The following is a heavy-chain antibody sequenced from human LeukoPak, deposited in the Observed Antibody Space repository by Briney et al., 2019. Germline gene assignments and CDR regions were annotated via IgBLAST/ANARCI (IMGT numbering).Heavy chain of an antibody. CDR2: IYYSGST. J-gene: IGHJ4*02. V-gene: IGHV4-59*08. CDR1: GGSISRYY. D-gene: IGHD1-26*01. Sequence: SETLSLTCTVSGGSISRYYWSWIRQPPGKGLEWIGYIYYSGSTNYNPSLKSRVTISVDTSKNQFSLKLNSVTAADTAVYYCATHDMDVAGAGLDYFDYWGQGTLVTVSS. CDR3: ATHDMDVAGAGLDYFDY.